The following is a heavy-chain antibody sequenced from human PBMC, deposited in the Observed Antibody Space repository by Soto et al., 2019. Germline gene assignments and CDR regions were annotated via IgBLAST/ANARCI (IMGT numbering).Heavy chain of an antibody. J-gene: IGHJ4*02. D-gene: IGHD3-22*01. CDR3: ARVRDSSGYYYFDY. CDR1: GGSFSSYA. V-gene: IGHV1-69*13. CDR2: IIPIFGTA. Sequence: SVKVSSKASGGSFSSYAISWVRQAPGQGLEWMGGIIPIFGTANYAQKFQGRVTITADESTSTAYMELSSLRSEDTAVYYCARVRDSSGYYYFDYWGQGTLVTVSS.